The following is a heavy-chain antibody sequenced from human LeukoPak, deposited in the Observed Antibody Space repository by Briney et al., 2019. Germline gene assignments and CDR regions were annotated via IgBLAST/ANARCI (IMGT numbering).Heavy chain of an antibody. D-gene: IGHD6-13*01. V-gene: IGHV3-30-3*01. Sequence: VQPAMSLRLSCSASGFTFSNYAIHWVRQAPGKGLEWVALISYDGSNKYSADSVKGRFTISRDNSKNTLYLQMNSLRPEEMAVYYCARDTQEQGNWFDPWGQGTLVTVSS. CDR1: GFTFSNYA. J-gene: IGHJ5*02. CDR3: ARDTQEQGNWFDP. CDR2: ISYDGSNK.